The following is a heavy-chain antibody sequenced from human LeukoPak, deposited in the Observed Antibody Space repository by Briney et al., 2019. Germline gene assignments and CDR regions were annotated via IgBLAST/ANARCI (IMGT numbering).Heavy chain of an antibody. CDR1: GGSINSGGYY. Sequence: PSQTLSLTCTVSGGSINSGGYYWSWIRQHPGQGLEWIGYIYYSGSTYYNPSLQSRVTISVDTSKNQFSLKLSSVTAADTAVYYCAREREGGYYFDSWGPGTLVTVSS. J-gene: IGHJ4*02. V-gene: IGHV4-31*03. CDR3: AREREGGYYFDS. D-gene: IGHD1-26*01. CDR2: IYYSGST.